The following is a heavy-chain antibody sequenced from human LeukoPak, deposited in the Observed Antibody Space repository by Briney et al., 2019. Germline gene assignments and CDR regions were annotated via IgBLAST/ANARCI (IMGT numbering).Heavy chain of an antibody. Sequence: SETLSLTCAVYGGSFSGYYWSWIRQPPGKGLEWIGEINHSGSTNYNPSLKSRVTISVDTSKNQFSLKLSSVTAADTAVYYCARSYQLWFGELCYFDYWGQGTLVTVSS. D-gene: IGHD3-10*01. CDR2: INHSGST. V-gene: IGHV4-34*01. CDR1: GGSFSGYY. CDR3: ARSYQLWFGELCYFDY. J-gene: IGHJ4*02.